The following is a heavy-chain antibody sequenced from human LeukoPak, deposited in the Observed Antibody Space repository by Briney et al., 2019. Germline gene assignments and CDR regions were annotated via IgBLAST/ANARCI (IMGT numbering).Heavy chain of an antibody. CDR1: GFTFSSYW. V-gene: IGHV3-21*01. Sequence: GGSLRLSCAASGFTFSSYWMSWVRQAPGKGLEWVSSISNSGSYIYYADSVKGRFTISRDNAKNSLYLQMNSLRAEDTAVYYCANHLACGSTSCPPFDYWGQGTLVTVSS. CDR3: ANHLACGSTSCPPFDY. J-gene: IGHJ4*02. CDR2: ISNSGSYI. D-gene: IGHD2-2*01.